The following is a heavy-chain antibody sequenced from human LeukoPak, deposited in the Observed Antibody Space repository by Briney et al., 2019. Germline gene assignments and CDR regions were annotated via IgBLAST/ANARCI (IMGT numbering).Heavy chain of an antibody. Sequence: GGSLRLSCAASGFTFSGYWMYWVRQAPGKGLVWVSLINSDGSSTNYADSVKGRFTISRDNAKNTLYLQVNSLRAEDTAMYYCARVYSNYDPAAMDVWGQGTTVTVSS. CDR3: ARVYSNYDPAAMDV. CDR2: INSDGSST. V-gene: IGHV3-74*01. J-gene: IGHJ6*02. D-gene: IGHD4-11*01. CDR1: GFTFSGYW.